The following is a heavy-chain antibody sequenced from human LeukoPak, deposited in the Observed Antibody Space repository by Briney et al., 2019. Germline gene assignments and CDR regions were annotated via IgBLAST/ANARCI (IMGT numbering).Heavy chain of an antibody. D-gene: IGHD2-15*01. CDR1: GDSVSSNSAA. CDR2: TYYRSKWYN. Sequence: PSQTLSLTCAISGDSVSSNSAAWNWIRQSPSRGLEWLGRTYYRSKWYNDYAVSVKSRITINPDTSKNQFSLQLNSVTPEDTAVYYCARSQGYCSGGSCYRNWFDPWGQGTLVTVSS. J-gene: IGHJ5*02. CDR3: ARSQGYCSGGSCYRNWFDP. V-gene: IGHV6-1*01.